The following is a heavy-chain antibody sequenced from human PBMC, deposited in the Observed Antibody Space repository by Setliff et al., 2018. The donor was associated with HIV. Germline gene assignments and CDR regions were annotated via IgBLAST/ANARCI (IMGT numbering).Heavy chain of an antibody. Sequence: SETLFLTGTVSPGSISSYYWSWIRQPPGKGLEWIGYIYYTGSTNYNPSLKSRVTISVDTSKNQFSLKLSSVTAADTAVYYCARFVVVTAIQSYWYFDLWGRGTLVTVSS. D-gene: IGHD2-21*02. J-gene: IGHJ2*01. CDR3: ARFVVVTAIQSYWYFDL. CDR1: PGSISSYY. CDR2: IYYTGST. V-gene: IGHV4-59*01.